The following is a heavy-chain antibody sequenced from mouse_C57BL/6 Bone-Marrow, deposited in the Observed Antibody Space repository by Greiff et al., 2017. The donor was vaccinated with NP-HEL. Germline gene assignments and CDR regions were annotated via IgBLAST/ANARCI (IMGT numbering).Heavy chain of an antibody. D-gene: IGHD2-4*01. J-gene: IGHJ4*01. CDR1: GFTFSDFY. CDR3: AREALYYYDEGYYYAMDD. CDR2: SRNKANDYTT. Sequence: DVMLVESGGGLVQSGRSLRLSCATSGFTFSDFYMEWVRQAPGKGLEWIAASRNKANDYTTEYSASVKGRFTVSRDTSPTILYLQMNALRAEDTARYYCAREALYYYDEGYYYAMDDWGQGTSVTVSS. V-gene: IGHV7-1*01.